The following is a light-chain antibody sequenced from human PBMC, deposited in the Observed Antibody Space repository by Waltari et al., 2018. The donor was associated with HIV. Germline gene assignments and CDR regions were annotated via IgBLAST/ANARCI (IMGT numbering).Light chain of an antibody. CDR3: QSYDGSGVS. V-gene: IGLV6-57*02. J-gene: IGLJ2*01. CDR1: GGNIAHNY. CDR2: EDN. Sequence: NFMLTQPHSVSESPGKTLVISCSGSGGNIAHNYVQWYQQRPGSAPSTIIFEDNQRHTGAPGRFSASIDSSSNSASLTISVLRTEDEADYYCQSYDGSGVSFGGGTRLSVL.